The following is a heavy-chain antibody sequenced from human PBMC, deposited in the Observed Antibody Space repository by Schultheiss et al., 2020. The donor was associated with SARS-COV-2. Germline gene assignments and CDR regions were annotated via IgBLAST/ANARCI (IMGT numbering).Heavy chain of an antibody. CDR1: GYTFTGYY. V-gene: IGHV1-2*06. CDR2: INPDSGAT. Sequence: ASVKVSCKASGYTFTGYYMHWVRQAPGQGLKWMGRINPDSGATSSAQRFQGRVTMTTDTSISTVYMELTRLTSDDTALYYCARESASTVTSNFDNWGQGTLVTVSS. D-gene: IGHD4-11*01. CDR3: ARESASTVTSNFDN. J-gene: IGHJ4*02.